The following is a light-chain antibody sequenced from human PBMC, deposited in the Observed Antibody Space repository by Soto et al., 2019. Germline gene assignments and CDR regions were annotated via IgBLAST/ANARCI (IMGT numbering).Light chain of an antibody. CDR3: QHFGGTTFT. CDR2: GAS. J-gene: IGKJ5*01. CDR1: QSVSSSY. V-gene: IGKV3-20*01. Sequence: EIVLTQSPGTLSFSPGEGATPSCRASQSVSSSYIAWYQQRPGQTPSLLIYGASTRATGIPDRFSGSGSGTHFTLTISRLEPGDFAVYYCQHFGGTTFTFGQGTRLEIK.